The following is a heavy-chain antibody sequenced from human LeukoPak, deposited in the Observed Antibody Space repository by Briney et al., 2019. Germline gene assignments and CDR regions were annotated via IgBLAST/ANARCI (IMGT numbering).Heavy chain of an antibody. D-gene: IGHD5-18*01. Sequence: ASVKVSCKASGYTFTSYYMHWVRQAPGQGLEWMGIINPSGGSTSYAQKFQGRVTITADKSTSTAYMELSSLRSEDTAVYYCARVGVDTAMGDYWGQGTLVTVSS. CDR3: ARVGVDTAMGDY. V-gene: IGHV1-46*01. CDR1: GYTFTSYY. CDR2: INPSGGST. J-gene: IGHJ4*02.